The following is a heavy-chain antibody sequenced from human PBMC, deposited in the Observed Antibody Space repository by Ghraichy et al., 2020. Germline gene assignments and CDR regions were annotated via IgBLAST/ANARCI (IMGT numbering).Heavy chain of an antibody. CDR3: ARSWESTGPGFQH. Sequence: SETLSLTCAVYGGSFSGYYWSWIRQPPGKGLEWIGEINHSGSSTKYNPSLKSRVTISVDTSKNQFSLNLSSLTAADTAVYYCARSWESTGPGFQHWGQGTLVSVSS. V-gene: IGHV4-34*01. D-gene: IGHD1-26*01. CDR1: GGSFSGYY. J-gene: IGHJ1*01. CDR2: INHSGSST.